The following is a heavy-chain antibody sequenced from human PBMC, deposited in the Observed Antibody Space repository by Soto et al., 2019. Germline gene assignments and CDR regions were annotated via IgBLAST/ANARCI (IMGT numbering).Heavy chain of an antibody. CDR3: ARAASIAASGIFFQH. V-gene: IGHV1-3*01. J-gene: IGHJ1*01. D-gene: IGHD3-3*02. Sequence: QVQLVQSGAEVKEPGASMKVSCKASGYTFTSHAIHWVRQAPGQRLEWMGRINAGSGNTRYSETFQFRVAMTRDTSATTAYMELSSLRSEDTGVYYCARAASIAASGIFFQHWGQGTPVIVSS. CDR1: GYTFTSHA. CDR2: INAGSGNT.